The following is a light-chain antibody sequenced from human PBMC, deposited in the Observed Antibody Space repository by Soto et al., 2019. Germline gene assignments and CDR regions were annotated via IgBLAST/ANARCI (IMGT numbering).Light chain of an antibody. CDR3: SSYRSSSPVYV. CDR2: DVT. J-gene: IGLJ1*01. V-gene: IGLV2-14*03. Sequence: QSVLTQPASVSGTPGQSITLSCTGTSSDVGGYNYVSWYQQHPGKAPKLLIYDVTNRPSGVSNRFSGSKSGNTASLTISGLQAEDEAAYYCSSYRSSSPVYVFGPGTKVTVL. CDR1: SSDVGGYNY.